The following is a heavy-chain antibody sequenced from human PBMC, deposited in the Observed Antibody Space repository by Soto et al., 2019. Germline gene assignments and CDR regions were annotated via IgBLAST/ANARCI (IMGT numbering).Heavy chain of an antibody. V-gene: IGHV3-48*03. Sequence: GGALRLSCAASRFTFSTYEMHWVRQAPGKGLEWVSYISSSGSTVYYADSVKGRFTISRDNTRNSLYLQMNSLRDEDTALYYCVRYCSTTLCNGVATRTFDYWGQGTLVTVSS. CDR1: RFTFSTYE. CDR3: VRYCSTTLCNGVATRTFDY. D-gene: IGHD2-2*01. J-gene: IGHJ4*02. CDR2: ISSSGSTV.